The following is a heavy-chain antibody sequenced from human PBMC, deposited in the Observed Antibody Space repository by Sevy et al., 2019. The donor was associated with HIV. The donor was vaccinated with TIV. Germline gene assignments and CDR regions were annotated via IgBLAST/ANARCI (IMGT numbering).Heavy chain of an antibody. V-gene: IGHV3-23*01. CDR3: ARVPITIFGVVIQSYYFDY. CDR1: GFTFSSYA. CDR2: ISGRGGSP. Sequence: GGSLRLSCAASGFTFSSYAMSCVRQAPGKGLEWVSAISGRGGSPYYEDSVKGRFNISQDNSKYTLYLQMNSLRAEDTAVYYCARVPITIFGVVIQSYYFDYWGQGPLVTVSS. J-gene: IGHJ4*02. D-gene: IGHD3-3*01.